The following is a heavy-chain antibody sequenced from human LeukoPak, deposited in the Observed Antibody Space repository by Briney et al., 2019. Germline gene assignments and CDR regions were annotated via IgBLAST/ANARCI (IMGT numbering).Heavy chain of an antibody. V-gene: IGHV3-53*01. CDR2: IYSGDDT. D-gene: IGHD2-2*01. J-gene: IGHJ4*02. CDR3: ATVRCSSTSCYLDY. CDR1: GFTVSSNY. Sequence: GGSLRLSCAASGFTVSSNYMSWVRQAPGKGLEWVSVIYSGDDTYYAASVKGRFTFSRDNSKNTLYLQMNSLRAGDTAVYYCATVRCSSTSCYLDYWGQGTLVTVSS.